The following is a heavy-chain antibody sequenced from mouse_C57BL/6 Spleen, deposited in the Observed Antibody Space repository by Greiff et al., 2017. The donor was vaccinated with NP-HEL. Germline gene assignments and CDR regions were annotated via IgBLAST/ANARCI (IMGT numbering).Heavy chain of an antibody. V-gene: IGHV1-26*01. Sequence: EVQLQQSGPELVKPGASVKISCKASGYTFTDYYMNWVKQSHGKSLEWIGDINPNNGGTSYNQKFKGKATLTVDKSSSTAYMELRSLTSEDSAVYYCARIDAGYYAMDYWGQGTSVTVSS. CDR1: GYTFTDYY. CDR3: ARIDAGYYAMDY. J-gene: IGHJ4*01. CDR2: INPNNGGT.